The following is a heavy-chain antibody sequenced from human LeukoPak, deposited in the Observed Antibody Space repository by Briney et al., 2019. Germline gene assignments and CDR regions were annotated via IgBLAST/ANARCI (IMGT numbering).Heavy chain of an antibody. CDR2: INWNGGST. V-gene: IGHV3-20*04. Sequence: GGSLRLSCAASGFTFDDYGMSWVRQAPGKGLEWVSGINWNGGSTGYADSVKGRFTISRDNAKNSLYLQMNSLRAEDTAVYYCAKETPVVVVRWYFDLWGRGTLVTVSS. J-gene: IGHJ2*01. D-gene: IGHD2-15*01. CDR3: AKETPVVVVRWYFDL. CDR1: GFTFDDYG.